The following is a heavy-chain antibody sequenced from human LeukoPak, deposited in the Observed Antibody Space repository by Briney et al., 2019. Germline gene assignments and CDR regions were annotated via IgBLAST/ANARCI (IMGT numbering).Heavy chain of an antibody. D-gene: IGHD2-21*02. CDR2: INSDGSRT. CDR3: ARLMVTAWYEALDI. J-gene: IGHJ3*02. Sequence: PGGSLRLSCAASGFTFSSYWMHWVRQAPGKGLVWVSRINSDGSRTSYADSVKGRFTISRDNAKNTMYLQMNGLRAEDTAVYYCARLMVTAWYEALDIWGQGTKVTVSS. CDR1: GFTFSSYW. V-gene: IGHV3-74*01.